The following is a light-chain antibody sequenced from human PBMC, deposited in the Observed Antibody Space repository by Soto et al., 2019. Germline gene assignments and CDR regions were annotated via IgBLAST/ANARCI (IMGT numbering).Light chain of an antibody. J-gene: IGKJ4*01. CDR3: QQYKDWPPLT. CDR1: QNININ. CDR2: GAS. Sequence: EIVMTQSPVILSVSPGERATLSCRASQNININLAWYQQRPGQAPRVLIYGASSRASGIPDRFSGSGSGTDFPLTINRLEPDDFAFYYCQQYKDWPPLTFGGGTRVDMK. V-gene: IGKV3D-15*01.